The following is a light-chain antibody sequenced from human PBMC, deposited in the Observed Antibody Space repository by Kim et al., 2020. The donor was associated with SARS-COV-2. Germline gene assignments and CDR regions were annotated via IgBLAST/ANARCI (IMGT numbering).Light chain of an antibody. CDR1: QSVSSS. Sequence: SPGERVTLPCRASQSVSSSLAWYQQIPGQAPRLLIYGSSTRATGIPARFSGSGSGTEFTLTISSLQSEDFAVYYCQQYNDWPLLSFGGGTKVDIK. CDR2: GSS. J-gene: IGKJ4*01. V-gene: IGKV3-15*01. CDR3: QQYNDWPLLS.